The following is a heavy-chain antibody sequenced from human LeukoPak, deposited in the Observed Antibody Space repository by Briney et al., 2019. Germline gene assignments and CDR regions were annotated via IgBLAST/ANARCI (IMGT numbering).Heavy chain of an antibody. CDR1: GYTFTSYA. D-gene: IGHD6-19*01. V-gene: IGHV1-69*06. J-gene: IGHJ5*02. CDR2: IIPIFGTA. Sequence: GASVKVSCKASGYTFTSYAISWVRQAPGQGLEWMGGIIPIFGTANYAQKFQGRVTITADKSTSTAYMELSSLRSEDTAVYYCARGGVPVIAVAGLNWFDPWGQGTLVTVSS. CDR3: ARGGVPVIAVAGLNWFDP.